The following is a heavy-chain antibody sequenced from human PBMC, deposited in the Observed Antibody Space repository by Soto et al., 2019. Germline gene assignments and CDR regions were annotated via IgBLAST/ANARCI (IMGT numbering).Heavy chain of an antibody. Sequence: QVQLQESGPGLVKPSETLSLTCTVSGGSISSYYWSWIRQPPGKGLEWIGYIYYSGSTNYNPSLKSRVTLSVDTSTNQFSLKLSSVTAADTAVYSCARPTYNSGSPFDYWGQGTLVTVSS. CDR2: IYYSGST. J-gene: IGHJ4*02. V-gene: IGHV4-59*01. D-gene: IGHD1-20*01. CDR3: ARPTYNSGSPFDY. CDR1: GGSISSYY.